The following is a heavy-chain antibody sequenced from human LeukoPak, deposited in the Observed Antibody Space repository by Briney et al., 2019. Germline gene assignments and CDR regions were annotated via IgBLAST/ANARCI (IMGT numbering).Heavy chain of an antibody. CDR1: GFTFDDYA. Sequence: GGSLRLSCAASGFTFDDYAMHWVRQAPGKGLEWVSGISWNSGSIGYADSVKGRFTISRDNAKNSLYLQTNSLRAEDTALYYCAKDFGYDSSGSVVDWGQGTLVTVSS. J-gene: IGHJ4*02. V-gene: IGHV3-9*01. D-gene: IGHD3-22*01. CDR2: ISWNSGSI. CDR3: AKDFGYDSSGSVVD.